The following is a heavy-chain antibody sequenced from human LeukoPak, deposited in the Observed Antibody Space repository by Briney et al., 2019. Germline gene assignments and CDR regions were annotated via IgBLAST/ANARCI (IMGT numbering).Heavy chain of an antibody. Sequence: SETLSLTCTVSGGSISSYYWSWIRQPAGKGLEWIGRIYTCGSTNYTPSLKSRVTMSVDTSKNQFSLTLSSVTAADTAVYYCARGGDSSGYYFAPTYYYYMDVWGKGTTVTISS. CDR1: GGSISSYY. D-gene: IGHD3-22*01. V-gene: IGHV4-4*07. CDR2: IYTCGST. J-gene: IGHJ6*03. CDR3: ARGGDSSGYYFAPTYYYYMDV.